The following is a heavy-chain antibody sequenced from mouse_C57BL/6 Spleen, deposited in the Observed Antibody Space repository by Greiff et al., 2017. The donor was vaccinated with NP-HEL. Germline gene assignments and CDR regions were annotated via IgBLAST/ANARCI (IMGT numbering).Heavy chain of an antibody. CDR1: GFTFSSYG. CDR3: ARFTVVALHWYFDV. Sequence: EVKLVESGGDLVKPGGSLKLSCAASGFTFSSYGMSWVRQTPDKRLEWVATISSGGSYTYYPDSVKGRFTISRDNAKNTLYLQMSSLKSEDTAMYYCARFTVVALHWYFDVWGTGTTVTVSS. J-gene: IGHJ1*03. D-gene: IGHD1-1*01. CDR2: ISSGGSYT. V-gene: IGHV5-6*01.